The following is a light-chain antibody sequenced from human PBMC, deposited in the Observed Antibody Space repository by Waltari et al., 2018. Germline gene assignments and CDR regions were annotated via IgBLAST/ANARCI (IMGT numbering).Light chain of an antibody. CDR2: MGS. CDR1: QNLLHTDGRDF. V-gene: IGKV2-28*01. Sequence: DIVMTQSPLSLPVTPGEPASISCRSSQNLLHTDGRDFLACYLQKPGRSPQLLIYMGSSRAAGVPDRFSGSGSGTDFTLKISRVEADDVGIYYCMQALQTPITFGQGTRLDIK. CDR3: MQALQTPIT. J-gene: IGKJ5*01.